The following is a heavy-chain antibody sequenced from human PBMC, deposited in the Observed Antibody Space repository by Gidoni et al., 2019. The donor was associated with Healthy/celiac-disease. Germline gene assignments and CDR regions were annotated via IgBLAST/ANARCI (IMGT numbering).Heavy chain of an antibody. CDR2: SYYSGST. D-gene: IGHD6-6*01. Sequence: QVQLQESGPGLVKPSQTLSLTCTVSGGSISSGGYYWRCIRQHPGKGLEWIGYSYYSGSTYYNPSLKRRVTISVDTSKNQFSLKLSSVTAADTAVYYCARVRPYIAARCYFDYWGQGTLVTVSS. J-gene: IGHJ4*02. V-gene: IGHV4-31*03. CDR3: ARVRPYIAARCYFDY. CDR1: GGSISSGGYY.